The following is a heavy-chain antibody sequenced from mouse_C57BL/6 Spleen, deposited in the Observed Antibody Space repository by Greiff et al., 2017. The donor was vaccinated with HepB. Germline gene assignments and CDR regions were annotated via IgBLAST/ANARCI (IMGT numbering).Heavy chain of an antibody. J-gene: IGHJ3*01. D-gene: IGHD2-3*01. Sequence: EVKLMESGGGLVQPGGSMKLSCVASGFTFSNYWMNWVRQSPEKGLEWVAQIRLKSDNYATHYAESVKGRFTISRDDSKSSVYLQMNNLRAEDTGIYYCTVYDGPTWFAYWGQGTLVTVSA. CDR1: GFTFSNYW. CDR3: TVYDGPTWFAY. CDR2: IRLKSDNYAT. V-gene: IGHV6-3*01.